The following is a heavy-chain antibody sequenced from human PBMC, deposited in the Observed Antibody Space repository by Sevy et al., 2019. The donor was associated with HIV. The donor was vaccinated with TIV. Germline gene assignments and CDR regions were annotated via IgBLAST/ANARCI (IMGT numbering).Heavy chain of an antibody. CDR2: IRGSGGST. D-gene: IGHD3-22*01. CDR3: HGDYDSSQLASYYYYGMDV. J-gene: IGHJ6*02. Sequence: GVSLRLSCAASGFTFSSYAMSWVRQAPGKGLEWVSTIRGSGGSTYYADSVKGRFTISRDNFKNTLYLQMSSLRAEDTAVYYCHGDYDSSQLASYYYYGMDVWGQGTTVTVSS. V-gene: IGHV3-23*01. CDR1: GFTFSSYA.